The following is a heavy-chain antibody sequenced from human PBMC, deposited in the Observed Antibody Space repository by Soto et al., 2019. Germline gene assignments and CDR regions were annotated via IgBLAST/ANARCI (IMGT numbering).Heavy chain of an antibody. CDR1: GGSISYYY. CDR3: ARGDYCSYHRCQKLAFDI. CDR2: IYYSGST. D-gene: IGHD2-15*01. Sequence: QVHLQESGPRLVKPSETLSLTCAISGGSISYYYWSWIRQPPGKGLEWIGNIYYSGSTNFNPSLKSRVTLSVDTSKNQFSRNLSSVTAADTAVYDCARGDYCSYHRCQKLAFDIWGQGTMVTVSS. V-gene: IGHV4-59*08. J-gene: IGHJ3*02.